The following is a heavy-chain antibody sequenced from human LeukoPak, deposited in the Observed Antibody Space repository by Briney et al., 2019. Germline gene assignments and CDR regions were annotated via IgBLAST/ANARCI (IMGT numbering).Heavy chain of an antibody. V-gene: IGHV4-30-4*01. CDR2: VYYSGST. CDR1: GGSISSGDYY. D-gene: IGHD3-9*01. CDR3: ASYYYDILTGYYKLFGYFQH. Sequence: SETLSLTCTVSGGSISSGDYYWSWIRQPPGKGLEWIGYVYYSGSTYYNPSLKSRVTISVDTSKYQFSLKLSSVTAADTAVYCCASYYYDILTGYYKLFGYFQHWGQGTLVTVSS. J-gene: IGHJ1*01.